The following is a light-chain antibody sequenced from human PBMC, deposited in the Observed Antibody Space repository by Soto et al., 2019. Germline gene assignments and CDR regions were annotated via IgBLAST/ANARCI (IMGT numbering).Light chain of an antibody. CDR1: RPISNY. CDR3: QKYNSAPLT. Sequence: DIQMTQSPSSLSASAGDRVTITCRASRPISNYLAWYQQKPGKIPKLLIYAASTLRAGVPSRFSGSGSGTDFTLTISSLQPEDVAAYYCQKYNSAPLTFGGGTKVEIK. CDR2: AAS. V-gene: IGKV1-27*01. J-gene: IGKJ4*02.